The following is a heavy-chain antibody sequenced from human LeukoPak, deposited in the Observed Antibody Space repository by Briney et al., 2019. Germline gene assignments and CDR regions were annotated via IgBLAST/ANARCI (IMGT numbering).Heavy chain of an antibody. CDR2: IYYSGST. CDR3: ARHLNLWNGVDY. Sequence: PSETLSLTCTVSGDSISSLTYYWGWIRQPPGKGLEWIGTIYYSGSTYYNPSLKSRVTISVDTSKNQFSLNLSSVTASDTAVYYCARHLNLWNGVDYWGQGTLVTVSS. D-gene: IGHD2-8*01. V-gene: IGHV4-39*01. J-gene: IGHJ4*02. CDR1: GDSISSLTYY.